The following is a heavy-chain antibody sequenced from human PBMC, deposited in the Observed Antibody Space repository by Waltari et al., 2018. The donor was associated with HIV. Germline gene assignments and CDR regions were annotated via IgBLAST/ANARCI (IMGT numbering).Heavy chain of an antibody. CDR2: INHSGST. J-gene: IGHJ5*02. CDR1: GGSFSGYY. Sequence: QVQLQQWGAGLLKPSETLSLTCAVYGGSFSGYYWSWIRQPPGKGLEWIGEINHSGSTNYNPSPKSRVTISVDTSKNQFSLKLSSVTAADTAVYYCARVSTYCSGGSCYPDHDWFDPWGQGTLVTVSS. D-gene: IGHD2-15*01. V-gene: IGHV4-34*01. CDR3: ARVSTYCSGGSCYPDHDWFDP.